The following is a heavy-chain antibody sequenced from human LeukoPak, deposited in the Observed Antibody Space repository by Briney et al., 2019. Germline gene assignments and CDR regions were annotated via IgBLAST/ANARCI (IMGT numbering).Heavy chain of an antibody. CDR2: ISYDGSNK. CDR3: ARDGKRVTTQFYYYGIDL. D-gene: IGHD3-3*01. V-gene: IGHV3-30-3*01. CDR1: GFTFSSYA. J-gene: IGHJ6*02. Sequence: GGSLRLSCAASGFTFSSYAMHWVRQAPGKGLEWVAVISYDGSNKYYADSVKGRFTISRDNAKNSLYLQMNSLRAEDAALYHCARDGKRVTTQFYYYGIDLWGQGTTVTVSS.